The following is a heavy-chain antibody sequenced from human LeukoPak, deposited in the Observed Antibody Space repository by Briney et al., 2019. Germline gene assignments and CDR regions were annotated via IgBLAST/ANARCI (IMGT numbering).Heavy chain of an antibody. V-gene: IGHV3-21*01. CDR3: ARYGVSSSTSYIDF. CDR2: ITGDSAYI. CDR1: AFTFSTYA. J-gene: IGHJ4*02. Sequence: GGSLTPSCAASAFTFSTYAMKWVRQAPGEGLKWVSCITGDSAYIYYADSVKGRFTISRDNAKNSLYLQMNSLRAEDTAVYYCARYGVSSSTSYIDFWGQGTLVTVSS. D-gene: IGHD2-2*01.